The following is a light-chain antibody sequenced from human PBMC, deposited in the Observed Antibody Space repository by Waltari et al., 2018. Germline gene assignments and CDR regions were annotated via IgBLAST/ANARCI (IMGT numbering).Light chain of an antibody. Sequence: ETVMTQSPASLSVSPGEGAILSCSASQNVSSKLAWYQQKPRQAPRLLIFGASTRATGIPARFIGSGSGTEFTLTISSLQSEDFAVYYCQQYNNWPPITFGQGTRLEIK. CDR3: QQYNNWPPIT. J-gene: IGKJ5*01. CDR2: GAS. V-gene: IGKV3-15*01. CDR1: QNVSSK.